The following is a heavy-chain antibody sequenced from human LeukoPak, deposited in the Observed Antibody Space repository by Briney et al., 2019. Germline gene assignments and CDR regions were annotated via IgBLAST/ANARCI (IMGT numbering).Heavy chain of an antibody. V-gene: IGHV4-59*01. D-gene: IGHD6-19*01. J-gene: IGHJ5*02. CDR2: IYYSGST. Sequence: GSLRLSCAASGFTFSGSAMHWVRQASGKGLEWVGYIYYSGSTNYNPSLKSRVTISVDTSKNQFSLKLSSVTAADTAVYYCARTRSGVSGWYVPWFDPWGQGTLVTVSS. CDR1: GFTFSGSA. CDR3: ARTRSGVSGWYVPWFDP.